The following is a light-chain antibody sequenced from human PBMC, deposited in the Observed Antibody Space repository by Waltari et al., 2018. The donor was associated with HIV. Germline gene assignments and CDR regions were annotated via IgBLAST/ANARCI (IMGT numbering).Light chain of an antibody. CDR2: DDA. Sequence: SYVLTQPPSVSVAPGQTAMITCGGNNLGSKPVQLYQQKPGQAPILVLYDDADRPSGIPERFSGSNSGNTATLTISRVEAGDEADYFCQVWDGNSDHQVFGGGTKLTVL. CDR1: NLGSKP. CDR3: QVWDGNSDHQV. J-gene: IGLJ3*02. V-gene: IGLV3-21*02.